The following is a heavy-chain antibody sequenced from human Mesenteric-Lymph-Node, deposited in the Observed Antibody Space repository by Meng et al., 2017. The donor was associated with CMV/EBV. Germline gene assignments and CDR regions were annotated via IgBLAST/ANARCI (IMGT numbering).Heavy chain of an antibody. Sequence: SVKVSCKTSGNSFTSYYIHWVRQAPGQGLEWMGGIIPIFGTANYAQKFQGRVTITTDESTSTAYMELSSLRSEDTAVYYCASAGTLDYWGQGTLVTVSS. CDR2: IIPIFGTA. CDR1: GNSFTSYY. CDR3: ASAGTLDY. V-gene: IGHV1-69*05. J-gene: IGHJ4*02.